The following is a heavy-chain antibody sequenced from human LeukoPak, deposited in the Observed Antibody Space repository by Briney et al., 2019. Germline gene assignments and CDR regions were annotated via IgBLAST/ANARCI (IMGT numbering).Heavy chain of an antibody. CDR1: GFTFSSYA. D-gene: IGHD6-19*01. CDR3: AKAGIYSSGPFFDY. V-gene: IGHV3-23*01. J-gene: IGHJ4*02. Sequence: PGGSLRLSCAASGFTFSSYAMSWVRQAPGKGLEWVSAISGSDGSTYYADSVKGRFTISRDNSKNTLFLQMRRLRAEDTAVYYCAKAGIYSSGPFFDYWGQGTLVTVSS. CDR2: ISGSDGST.